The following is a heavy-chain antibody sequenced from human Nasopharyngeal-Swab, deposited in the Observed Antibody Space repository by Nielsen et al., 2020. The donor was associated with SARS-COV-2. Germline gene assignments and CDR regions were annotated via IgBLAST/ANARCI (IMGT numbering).Heavy chain of an antibody. D-gene: IGHD2-2*01. CDR3: ARGLSGVVPAPILGLWPYYYVYYMDV. V-gene: IGHV4-34*01. CDR2: INLSGST. Sequence: GPLRLPFAVSGGSFSANYWGGIRQPPGKGLEWIGAINLSGSTNYNPSLKSRVTISVDTSTSQFSLKLTSVTAADTSVYYCARGLSGVVPAPILGLWPYYYVYYMDVWGKGTTVTVSS. CDR1: GGSFSANY. J-gene: IGHJ6*03.